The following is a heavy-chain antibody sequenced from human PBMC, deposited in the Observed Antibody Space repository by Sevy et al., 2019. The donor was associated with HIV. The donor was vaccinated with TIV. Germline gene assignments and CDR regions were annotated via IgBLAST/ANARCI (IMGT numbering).Heavy chain of an antibody. V-gene: IGHV3-7*03. D-gene: IGHD2-2*01. CDR3: ARVVGCSSTCCFAYWFDP. CDR2: IKEDGSEN. Sequence: GGSLRLSCAASGFTFSNYWMSWVRQAPGKGLEWVANIKEDGSENYYVDSVKGRFTISRDNAKNSLYLQMNSLRAEDTAVYYCARVVGCSSTCCFAYWFDPWGQGTLVTVSS. CDR1: GFTFSNYW. J-gene: IGHJ5*02.